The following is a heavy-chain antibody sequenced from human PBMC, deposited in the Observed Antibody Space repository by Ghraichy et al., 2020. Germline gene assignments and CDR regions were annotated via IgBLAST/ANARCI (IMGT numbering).Heavy chain of an antibody. CDR2: ISAYSGDT. CDR3: ARDSNQWDLHFFDY. J-gene: IGHJ4*02. V-gene: IGHV1-18*04. D-gene: IGHD1-26*01. Sequence: ASVKVSCKASGYTSTSYGISWVRQAPGQGLEWMGWISAYSGDTNYAQKFQGRVTMTTDTSTSTAYMELRSLRSDDTAVYYCARDSNQWDLHFFDYWGQGTLVTVSS. CDR1: GYTSTSYG.